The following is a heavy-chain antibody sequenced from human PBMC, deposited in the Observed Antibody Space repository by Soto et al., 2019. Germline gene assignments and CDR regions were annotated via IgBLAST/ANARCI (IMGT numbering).Heavy chain of an antibody. J-gene: IGHJ4*02. V-gene: IGHV1-69*12. CDR1: GGTFSSYA. Sequence: QVQLVQSGADVKKPGSSVRVSCKASGGTFSSYALSWVRQAPGQGLEWMGGIIPMSGATNYAQKFQGRVTFTADESTNTAYLELTSLRSEDTAVYYCARGGPENDYWGQGTLVTVSS. CDR3: ARGGPENDY. D-gene: IGHD1-26*01. CDR2: IIPMSGAT.